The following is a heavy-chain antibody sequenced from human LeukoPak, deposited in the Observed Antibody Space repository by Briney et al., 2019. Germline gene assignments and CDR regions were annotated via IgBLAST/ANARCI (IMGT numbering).Heavy chain of an antibody. J-gene: IGHJ5*02. CDR1: GFTFSSYG. Sequence: GGSLRLSCAASGFTFSSYGMHWVRQAPGKGLEWVAVIWYDGSNKYYADSVKGRFTISRDNSKNTLYLQMNSLRPEDTAVYYCAATLAGDHWFDPWGQGTLVTVSS. CDR3: AATLAGDHWFDP. CDR2: IWYDGSNK. D-gene: IGHD2-21*02. V-gene: IGHV3-30*02.